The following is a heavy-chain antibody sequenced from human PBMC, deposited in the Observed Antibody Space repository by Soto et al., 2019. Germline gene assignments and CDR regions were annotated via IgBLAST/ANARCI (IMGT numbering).Heavy chain of an antibody. V-gene: IGHV3-21*06. Sequence: SVSSVGLASAASACARRTYTMSWVRQAPGKGLEWVSSISISSSDRYYADSVRGRFTISRDNAKNALYLQMNSLRADDTAVYFCVRGMNPLFGGQGTLVTVSS. J-gene: IGHJ4*01. CDR2: ISISSSDR. CDR3: VRGMNPLF. CDR1: ACARRTYT.